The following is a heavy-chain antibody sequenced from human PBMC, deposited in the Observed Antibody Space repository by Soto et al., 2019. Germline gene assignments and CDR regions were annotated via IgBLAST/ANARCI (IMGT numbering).Heavy chain of an antibody. D-gene: IGHD1-1*01. CDR1: GFTISDYY. CDR3: ARGGRTDWRYFDS. V-gene: IGHV3-72*01. Sequence: GGSLRLSCAAAGFTISDYYMDWVRQAPGMGLEWVARTRNKVNSYTTEYAASVKGRFTISRGGSENSVYLLMNSLKTEDTAVYYCARGGRTDWRYFDSWXQGTLVTVSS. CDR2: TRNKVNSYTT. J-gene: IGHJ4*02.